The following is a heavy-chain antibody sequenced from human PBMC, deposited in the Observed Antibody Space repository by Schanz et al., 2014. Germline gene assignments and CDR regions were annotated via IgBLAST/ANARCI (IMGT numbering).Heavy chain of an antibody. CDR2: LYIRST. J-gene: IGHJ3*02. CDR3: GKDPHKDYGGKPQTLDM. D-gene: IGHD4-17*01. CDR1: GFTVNTNY. Sequence: EVQLVESGGGLIHPGGSLRLSCAVSGFTVNTNYMTWVRQAPGKGLECVSILYIRSTYYADSVKGRFTISRDNSKNTLYLEMNSLRAEDTALYYCGKDPHKDYGGKPQTLDMWGQGTMVTVSS. V-gene: IGHV3-53*01.